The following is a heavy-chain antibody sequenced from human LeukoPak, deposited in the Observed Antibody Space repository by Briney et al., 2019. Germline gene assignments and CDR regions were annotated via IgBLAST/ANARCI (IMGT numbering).Heavy chain of an antibody. CDR1: GFTFSNAW. V-gene: IGHV3-15*01. CDR2: IKSKTDGGTT. CDR3: TTDLDRGWSFDY. D-gene: IGHD6-19*01. J-gene: IGHJ4*02. Sequence: GGSLRLSCAASGFTFSNAWMSWVRQAPGKGLEWVGRIKSKTDGGTTDYAAPVKGRFTISREDSKNTLYLQMNSLKTEDTAVYYCTTDLDRGWSFDYWGQGTLVTVSS.